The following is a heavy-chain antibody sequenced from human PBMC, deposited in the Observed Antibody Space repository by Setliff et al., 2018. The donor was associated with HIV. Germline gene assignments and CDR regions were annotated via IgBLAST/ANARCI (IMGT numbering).Heavy chain of an antibody. CDR3: ARKYTGGPLDY. D-gene: IGHD6-19*01. J-gene: IGHJ4*02. CDR2: MNPNSGNT. CDR1: GYTFTNYD. V-gene: IGHV1-8*03. Sequence: VASVKVSCKASGYTFTNYDINWVRQATGQGLEWMGRMNPNSGNTEYAQQFQGRVTITADTSASTMYMELSSLRSEDTAVYYCARKYTGGPLDYWGQGTLVTVSS.